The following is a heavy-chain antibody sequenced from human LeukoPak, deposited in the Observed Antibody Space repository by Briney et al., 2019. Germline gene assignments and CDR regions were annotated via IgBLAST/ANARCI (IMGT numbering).Heavy chain of an antibody. J-gene: IGHJ6*02. CDR2: INHSGST. CDR3: ARPLGQGNEYGMDV. V-gene: IGHV4-34*01. CDR1: GGSISSYY. Sequence: SETLSLTCTVSGGSISSYYWSWIRQSPGKGLEWIGEINHSGSTNYNPSLKSRVTISVDTSKNQFSLKLTSVTAADTAVYYCARPLGQGNEYGMDVWGQGTTVTVSS. D-gene: IGHD1-1*01.